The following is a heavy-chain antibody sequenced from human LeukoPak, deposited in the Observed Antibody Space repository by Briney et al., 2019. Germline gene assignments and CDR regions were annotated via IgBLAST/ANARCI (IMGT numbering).Heavy chain of an antibody. J-gene: IGHJ6*02. CDR2: INHSGST. CDR3: ARPLGQGNEYGMDV. V-gene: IGHV4-34*01. CDR1: GGSISSYY. Sequence: SETLSLTCTVSGGSISSYYWSWIRQSPGKGLEWIGEINHSGSTNYNPSLKSRVTISVDTSKNQFSLKLTSVTAADTAVYYCARPLGQGNEYGMDVWGQGTTVTVSS. D-gene: IGHD1-1*01.